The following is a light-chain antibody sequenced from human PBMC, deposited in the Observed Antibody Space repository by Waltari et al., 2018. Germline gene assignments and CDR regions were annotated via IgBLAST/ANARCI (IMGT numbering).Light chain of an antibody. CDR2: GAS. Sequence: EIVMTQSPATLSVSPGERATLSCRASQSLSDNLAWYQQKPGQAPRFLIYGASTRATGIPARFSGSGSGTDFTLTISSLQSEDFAIYYCQQYNTWPPITFGQGTRVEIK. CDR3: QQYNTWPPIT. V-gene: IGKV3-15*01. J-gene: IGKJ5*01. CDR1: QSLSDN.